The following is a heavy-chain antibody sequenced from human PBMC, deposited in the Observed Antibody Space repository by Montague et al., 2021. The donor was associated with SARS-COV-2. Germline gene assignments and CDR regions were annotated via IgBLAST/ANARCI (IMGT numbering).Heavy chain of an antibody. Sequence: SETLSLTCTVSGGSISSYYWSWIRQPPGKGLEWIGYIYYSGTANYNPSLKSRVTISVDTSKNQFSLKVRSVTAADTAVYYCARLVGGREPRFDPWGQGTLVTVSS. CDR1: GGSISSYY. CDR3: ARLVGGREPRFDP. D-gene: IGHD3-10*01. V-gene: IGHV4-59*08. CDR2: IYYSGTA. J-gene: IGHJ5*02.